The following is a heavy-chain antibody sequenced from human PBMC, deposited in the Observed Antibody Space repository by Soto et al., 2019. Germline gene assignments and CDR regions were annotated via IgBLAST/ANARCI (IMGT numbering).Heavy chain of an antibody. D-gene: IGHD2-15*01. V-gene: IGHV4-31*03. CDR1: GDSISTGGYY. CDR2: IYSSGTT. CDR3: ARVTQDGGNPLPTYNWFEP. Sequence: QVQLQESGPGLVKPSQTLSITCIVSGDSISTGGYYWTWIRIHPGTGLEWIGHIYSSGTTSYNPSLRSRVAMSLATSQNQFSLKLSSGTAADTAVYYFARVTQDGGNPLPTYNWFEPLGQGTLVTVSS. J-gene: IGHJ5*02.